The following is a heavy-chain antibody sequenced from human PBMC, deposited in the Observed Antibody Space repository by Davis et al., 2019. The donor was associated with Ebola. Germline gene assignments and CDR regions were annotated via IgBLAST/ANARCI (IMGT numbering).Heavy chain of an antibody. CDR3: ARGGIAVDGTSSHGMDV. V-gene: IGHV3-33*01. Sequence: GESLKISCAASGFTFSSYGMHWVRQAPGKGLEWVAVIWYDGSNKYYADSVKGRFTISRDNSENTLHLQINNLRAEYSAVYYCARGGIAVDGTSSHGMDVWGQGTTVTVSS. CDR2: IWYDGSNK. J-gene: IGHJ6*02. CDR1: GFTFSSYG. D-gene: IGHD2-2*01.